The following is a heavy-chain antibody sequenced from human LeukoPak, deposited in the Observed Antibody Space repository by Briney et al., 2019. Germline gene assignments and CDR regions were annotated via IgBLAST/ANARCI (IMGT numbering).Heavy chain of an antibody. CDR1: GFTFSSYS. CDR2: ITSSGGDT. J-gene: IGHJ6*02. Sequence: GGSLRLSCAASGFTFSSYSMTWVRQAPGKGLEWVSGITSSGGDTTYADSVKGRFTISRDNSKNTLYLQINSLRAEDTAVYYCAKVGDGGKYYYFGLDVWGQGTTVTVSS. CDR3: AKVGDGGKYYYFGLDV. D-gene: IGHD4-23*01. V-gene: IGHV3-23*01.